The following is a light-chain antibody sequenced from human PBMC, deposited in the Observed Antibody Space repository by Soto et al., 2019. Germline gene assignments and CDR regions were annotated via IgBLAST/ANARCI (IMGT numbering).Light chain of an antibody. CDR3: AAWDDSLNGVV. CDR1: SSNIGNNA. J-gene: IGLJ2*01. Sequence: QSVLTQPPSVSDAPRQRVTIFCSGSSSNIGNNAVNWYQQLPGKAPKLLIYYDDLLPSGVSDRFSGSKSGTSASLAISGLQSEDEADYYCAAWDDSLNGVVFGGGTQLTVL. CDR2: YDD. V-gene: IGLV1-36*01.